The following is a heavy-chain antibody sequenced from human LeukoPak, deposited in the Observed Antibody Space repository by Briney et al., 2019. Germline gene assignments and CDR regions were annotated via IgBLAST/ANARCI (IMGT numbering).Heavy chain of an antibody. CDR1: GFIFNKAW. J-gene: IGHJ4*02. D-gene: IGHD2-21*01. V-gene: IGHV3-15*01. CDR3: TPVMVEDRGF. CDR2: IKSNNDGGTT. Sequence: GGSLRLSCAASGFIFNKAWMNWVRQAPGKGPEWVGRIKSNNDGGTTDYASPVEGRFIISRDDSKNTIYLQMNRLIIDDTAIYYCTPVMVEDRGFWGQGTLVTVSP.